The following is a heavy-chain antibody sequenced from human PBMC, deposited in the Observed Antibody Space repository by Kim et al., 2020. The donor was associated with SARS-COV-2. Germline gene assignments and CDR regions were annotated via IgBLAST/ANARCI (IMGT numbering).Heavy chain of an antibody. CDR2: INPSGGST. CDR1: GYTFTSYY. J-gene: IGHJ6*02. Sequence: ASVKVSCKASGYTFTSYYMHWVRQAPGQGLEWMGIINPSGGSTSYAQKFQGRVTMTRDTSTSTVYMELSSLRSEDTAVYYCARDLQTSRYCSGGSCPYYGMDVWGQGTTVTVSS. CDR3: ARDLQTSRYCSGGSCPYYGMDV. D-gene: IGHD2-15*01. V-gene: IGHV1-46*01.